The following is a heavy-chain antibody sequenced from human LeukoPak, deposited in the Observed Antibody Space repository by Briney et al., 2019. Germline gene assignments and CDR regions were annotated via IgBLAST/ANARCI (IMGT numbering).Heavy chain of an antibody. J-gene: IGHJ6*03. D-gene: IGHD6-13*01. CDR3: ARLSGDDSSSWYGDYYYYYMDV. CDR1: GGSISSYY. CDR2: IYSSGST. V-gene: IGHV4-4*07. Sequence: PSETLSLTCTVSGGSISSYYWNWIRQPAGKGLEWIGRIYSSGSTNYNPSLKSRVTMSVDTSKNQFSLKLSSVTAADTAVYYCARLSGDDSSSWYGDYYYYYMDVWGKGTTVTVSS.